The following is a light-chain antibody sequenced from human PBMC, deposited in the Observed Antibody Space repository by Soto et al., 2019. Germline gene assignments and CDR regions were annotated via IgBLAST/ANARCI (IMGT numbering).Light chain of an antibody. J-gene: IGKJ5*01. CDR1: QIVSIS. CDR2: DAS. Sequence: EIVLSQAPATLSLSPGEIATLSWRASQIVSISLAWYQQKPGQAPRLLIYDASNRATGVPARFSGSGSGTDFILTVSSLEPEDFALYYCQQRSNWPPEITFGQGTRLEIK. CDR3: QQRSNWPPEIT. V-gene: IGKV3-11*01.